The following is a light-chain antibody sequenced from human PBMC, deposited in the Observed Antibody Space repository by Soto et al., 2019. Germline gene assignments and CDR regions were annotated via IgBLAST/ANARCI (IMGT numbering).Light chain of an antibody. CDR1: SSDVGSYNL. CDR3: CSYAGSSTFV. J-gene: IGLJ2*01. V-gene: IGLV2-23*03. Sequence: QSALTQPASVSGSPGQSINISCTGTSSDVGSYNLVSWYQQHPGKVPKHIIYEGSKRPSGVSNRFSGSKSGNTASLTISGLQAEDEAYYYCCSYAGSSTFVFGGGTKLTVL. CDR2: EGS.